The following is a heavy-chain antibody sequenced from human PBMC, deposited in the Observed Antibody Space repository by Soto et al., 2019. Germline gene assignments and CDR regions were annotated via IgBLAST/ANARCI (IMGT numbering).Heavy chain of an antibody. D-gene: IGHD3-10*01. Sequence: GGSLRLSCTASGFTFGDYAMSWVRQAPGKGLEWVGFIRSKAYGGTTEYAASVKGRFTISRDDSKSIAYLQMNSLKTEDTAVYYCTRGSHYYGSGSYVCLYWGQGT. V-gene: IGHV3-49*04. CDR2: IRSKAYGGTT. CDR1: GFTFGDYA. CDR3: TRGSHYYGSGSYVCLY. J-gene: IGHJ4*02.